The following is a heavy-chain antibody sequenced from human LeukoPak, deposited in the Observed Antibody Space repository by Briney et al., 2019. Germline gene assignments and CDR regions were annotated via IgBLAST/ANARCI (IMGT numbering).Heavy chain of an antibody. CDR2: IYYSGST. J-gene: IGHJ6*03. Sequence: SQTLSLTCTVSGGSISSGGYYWSWIRQHPGKGLEWIGYIYYSGSTYYNPSLKSRVTISVDTSKNQFSLNLSSVTAADTAVYYCARADFWSGYHEYYYYYMDVWGKGTTVTVSS. CDR3: ARADFWSGYHEYYYYYMDV. CDR1: GGSISSGGYY. D-gene: IGHD3-3*01. V-gene: IGHV4-31*03.